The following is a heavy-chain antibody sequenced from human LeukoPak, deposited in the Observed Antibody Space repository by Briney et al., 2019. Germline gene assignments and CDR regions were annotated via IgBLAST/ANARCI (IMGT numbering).Heavy chain of an antibody. CDR2: IKQEGSEK. V-gene: IGHV3-7*05. CDR1: GFTFSSYC. CDR3: TTGVGGWYEEVDYYYGVDL. D-gene: IGHD6-19*01. Sequence: GGSLRLSCAASGFTFSSYCVSWVRHAPGKGLECVANIKQEGSEKYYVDSVKGRFTISRDNAKNSLYLQMNSLGAEDTAVYYCTTGVGGWYEEVDYYYGVDLWGQGTTVTVSS. J-gene: IGHJ6*02.